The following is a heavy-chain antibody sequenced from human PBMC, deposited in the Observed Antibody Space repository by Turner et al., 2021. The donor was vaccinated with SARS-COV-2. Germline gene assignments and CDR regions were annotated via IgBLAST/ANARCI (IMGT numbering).Heavy chain of an antibody. J-gene: IGHJ4*02. CDR2: IYYSGST. D-gene: IGHD3-9*01. CDR1: GGPISSGRYY. CDR3: ARLRYFDWSDYFDY. V-gene: IGHV4-31*03. Sequence: QIQLQESGPGLATPSETLSLTSTVAGGPISSGRYYWSWNRQQPGKGLEWIGYIYYSGSTYYNPSLKSRVTITVDTSKNQFSLKLSSVIAADTAVDDCARLRYFDWSDYFDYWGQGTLVTVSS.